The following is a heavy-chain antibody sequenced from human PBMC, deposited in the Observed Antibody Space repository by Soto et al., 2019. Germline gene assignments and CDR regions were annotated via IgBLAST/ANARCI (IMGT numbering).Heavy chain of an antibody. D-gene: IGHD3-10*01. J-gene: IGHJ5*02. V-gene: IGHV4-31*03. CDR3: AQYGSGTYHGIDR. Sequence: QVQLQESGPGLLKPSQTLSLTCTVSGGSISSGGYYWSCIRQHPGKVLEWIGYIYNSGSTFYNPSLNSRVTISVDKSKNQFSLKLSSVTAADTAVYYCAQYGSGTYHGIDRWGQGTLVTVSS. CDR1: GGSISSGGYY. CDR2: IYNSGST.